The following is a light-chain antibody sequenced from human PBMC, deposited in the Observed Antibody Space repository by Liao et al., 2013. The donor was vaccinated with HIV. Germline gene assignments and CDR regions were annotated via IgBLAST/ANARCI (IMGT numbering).Light chain of an antibody. CDR1: NIGSKS. V-gene: IGLV3-21*01. CDR3: QAWDSSTVV. CDR2: YDT. J-gene: IGLJ3*02. Sequence: SYELTQTPSVSVAPGKTATVTCGGSNIGSKSVHWYQQKPGQAPLLVIYYDTNRPSGIPERFSGSNPGLTATLTISRVEAGDEADYYCQAWDSSTVVFGGGTKLTVL.